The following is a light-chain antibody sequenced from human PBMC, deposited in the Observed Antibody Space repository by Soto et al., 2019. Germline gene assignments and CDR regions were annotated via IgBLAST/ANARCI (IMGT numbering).Light chain of an antibody. CDR3: CSSAPESTYV. CDR2: RGT. J-gene: IGLJ1*01. Sequence: QSVMAEAACVSVSRGQSITICCTGTSSDVGAYDAVSWYQQHPGKAPQVIIYRGTKRPSGVSTRFSGSVSGNTASLTVSGLQAEDEAEYFCCSSAPESTYVFGTGTKVTVL. CDR1: SSDVGAYDA. V-gene: IGLV2-23*01.